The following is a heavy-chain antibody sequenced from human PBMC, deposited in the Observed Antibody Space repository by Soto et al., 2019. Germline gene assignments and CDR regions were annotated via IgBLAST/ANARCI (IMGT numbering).Heavy chain of an antibody. CDR2: IKSDGSNT. J-gene: IGHJ6*03. CDR1: GFVFRNSW. Sequence: GGSLRLSCAASGFVFRNSWMHWVRQAPGKGLVWVSRIKSDGSNTIYADSVKGRFTISRDNAKNTLFLQMNSLRVEDTAVYYCVRDGPNAMDVWGKGTTVTVSS. CDR3: VRDGPNAMDV. V-gene: IGHV3-74*01.